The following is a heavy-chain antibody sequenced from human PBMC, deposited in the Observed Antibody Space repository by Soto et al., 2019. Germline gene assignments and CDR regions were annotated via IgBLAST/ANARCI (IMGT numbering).Heavy chain of an antibody. CDR2: ISAYDGKT. CDR1: GYTFNTYG. Sequence: GASVKVSCKTSGYTFNTYGINWVRQAPGQGLELMGWISAYDGKTTYAEKFQGRVTLTTDTSTSTAYMELRSLRSDDTAIYDCARDPHEFWTSYWFDPWGQGTPVTVSS. D-gene: IGHD3-3*01. CDR3: ARDPHEFWTSYWFDP. J-gene: IGHJ5*02. V-gene: IGHV1-18*01.